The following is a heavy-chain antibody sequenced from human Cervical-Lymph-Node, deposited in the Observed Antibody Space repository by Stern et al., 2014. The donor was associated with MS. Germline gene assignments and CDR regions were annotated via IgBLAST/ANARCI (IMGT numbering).Heavy chain of an antibody. D-gene: IGHD3-22*01. CDR1: GFSFSTSGVG. CDR3: VHGPSASDSDGYYYGFDS. Sequence: QVTLRESGPALVKPTQTLTLTCTFSGFSFSTSGVGVGWIRQPPGRALECLAVIYWDDDEHYNPSLKSRLTISKDHSKNQVILTLTNMAPVDTATYYCVHGPSASDSDGYYYGFDSWGQGTLVTVSP. J-gene: IGHJ4*02. CDR2: IYWDDDE. V-gene: IGHV2-5*02.